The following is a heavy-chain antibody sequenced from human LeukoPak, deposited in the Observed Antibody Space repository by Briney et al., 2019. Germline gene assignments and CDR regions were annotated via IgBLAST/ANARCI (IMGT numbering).Heavy chain of an antibody. V-gene: IGHV1-46*03. CDR1: GYTFTSYY. D-gene: IGHD3-22*01. Sequence: ASVKVSCKASGYTFTSYYMHWVRQAPGQGLEWMGIINPSGGSTSYAQKFQGRVTMTRDTSTGTVYMELSSLRSEDTAVYYCASPSLYYYDSSGSYDAFDIWGQGTMVTVSS. CDR3: ASPSLYYYDSSGSYDAFDI. J-gene: IGHJ3*02. CDR2: INPSGGST.